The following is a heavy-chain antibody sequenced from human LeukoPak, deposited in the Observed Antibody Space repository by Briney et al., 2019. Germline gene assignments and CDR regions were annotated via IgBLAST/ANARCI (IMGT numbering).Heavy chain of an antibody. CDR1: GGSMHGYY. Sequence: PSETLSLTCTLSGGSMHGYYWSWVRQAPGKALEWIGQMYYTGSTSYNPSLKSRVTFSLDSSKTQVSLNLNSVTAADTAVYYCARYNWNDGGWFDPWGQGTLVTVSS. V-gene: IGHV4-59*08. J-gene: IGHJ5*02. D-gene: IGHD1-1*01. CDR3: ARYNWNDGGWFDP. CDR2: MYYTGST.